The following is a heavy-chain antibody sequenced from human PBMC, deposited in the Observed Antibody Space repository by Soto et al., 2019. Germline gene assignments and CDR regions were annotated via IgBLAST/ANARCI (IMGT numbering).Heavy chain of an antibody. J-gene: IGHJ4*02. CDR3: ARESRYCGAGGCYCLPGIDY. D-gene: IGHD2-15*01. Sequence: QVQLVQSGAEVKKPGSSVKVSCKASGGTFSSYAISWVRQAPGQGLEWMGGIIPIFGTANYAQKVQGKVTTTADESTSTADMEPSSLRSEDTAVYYCARESRYCGAGGCYCLPGIDYWGQGALVTVSS. V-gene: IGHV1-69*12. CDR1: GGTFSSYA. CDR2: IIPIFGTA.